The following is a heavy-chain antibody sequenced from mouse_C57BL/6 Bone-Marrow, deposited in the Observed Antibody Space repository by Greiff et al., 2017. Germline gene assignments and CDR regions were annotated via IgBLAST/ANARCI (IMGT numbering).Heavy chain of an antibody. CDR1: GFTFSSYT. CDR2: INGGGGNT. J-gene: IGHJ1*03. CDR3: EKPRGYCDV. Sequence: EVQLVQSGGGLVKPGGSLKLSCAASGFTFSSYTMPWVRQTPEKRLEWVATINGGGGNTNYQARLKGRFTISRDNSYNTLYLQMSSLTSEDTALFYCEKPRGYCDVWGTGTTVTVSS. V-gene: IGHV5-9*01.